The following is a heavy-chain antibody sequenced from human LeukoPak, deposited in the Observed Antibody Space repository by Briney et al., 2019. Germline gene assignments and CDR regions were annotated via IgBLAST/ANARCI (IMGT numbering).Heavy chain of an antibody. CDR1: GYTFTSYY. J-gene: IGHJ4*02. CDR2: INPSGGST. V-gene: IGHV1-46*01. D-gene: IGHD6-19*01. Sequence: ASVKVSCKASGYTFTSYYMHWVRQAPGQGLEWMGIINPSGGSTSYAQKFQGRVTMTRDMSTSTVYMELSSLRSEDTAVYYCARAGQWLVPDYWGQGTLVTVSS. CDR3: ARAGQWLVPDY.